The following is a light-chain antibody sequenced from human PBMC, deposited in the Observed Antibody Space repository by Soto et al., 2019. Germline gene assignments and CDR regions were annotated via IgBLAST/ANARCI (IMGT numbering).Light chain of an antibody. CDR2: GAS. J-gene: IGKJ5*01. Sequence: EIVLRQSPGTLSFSPLERVTLXCMTSQSIDNNYLAWYQQKPGQAPRLVIYGASTRATDIPDRFSASGSGTDFTLTISSLQPEDFATYYCQQDNSCPITFGQGTRLEIK. CDR1: QSIDNNY. V-gene: IGKV3-20*01. CDR3: QQDNSCPIT.